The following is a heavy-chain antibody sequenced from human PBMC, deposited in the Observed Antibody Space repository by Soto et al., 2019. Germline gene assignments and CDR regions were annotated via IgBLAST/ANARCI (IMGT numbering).Heavy chain of an antibody. D-gene: IGHD4-17*01. V-gene: IGHV3-11*04. J-gene: IGHJ4*02. CDR3: AGGDYGDSIDY. CDR2: LSRSGNTI. Sequence: QVQLVESGGGLVQPGGSLRLSCAASGFTFGDYEMSWIRQAAGKGPEWVSFLSRSGNTIYYADSVKGRFSISRDNSKNILFLQMNSLKADDTAVYYCAGGDYGDSIDYWGQGTLVTVSS. CDR1: GFTFGDYE.